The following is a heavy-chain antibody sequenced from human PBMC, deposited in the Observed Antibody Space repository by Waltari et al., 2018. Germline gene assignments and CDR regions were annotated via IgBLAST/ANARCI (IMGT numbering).Heavy chain of an antibody. J-gene: IGHJ6*02. D-gene: IGHD5-18*01. CDR1: GFTFSGYE. V-gene: IGHV3-33*08. Sequence: EQLVESGGGLVQPGGSLRLSCAASGFTFSGYEMNWVRQAPGKGLEWVAVIWYDGSNKYYADSVKGRFTISRDNSKNTLYLQMNSLRAEDTAVYYCARTTWIQLWLYYYGMDVWGQGP. CDR2: IWYDGSNK. CDR3: ARTTWIQLWLYYYGMDV.